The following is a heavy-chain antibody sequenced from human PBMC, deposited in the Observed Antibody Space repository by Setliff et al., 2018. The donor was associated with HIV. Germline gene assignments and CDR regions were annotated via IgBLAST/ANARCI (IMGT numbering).Heavy chain of an antibody. Sequence: PSETLSLTCTVSGGSIGSFSWHWIRQPPGKGLEWIGHIYDTGVTNYNPSLVRRLTIALDMSKKQFPLKLSSLTAADTVFYYCERDEYGEVVVGPEADIISHYYYMDVWGKGTTVTVSS. D-gene: IGHD2-21*01. J-gene: IGHJ6*03. CDR1: GGSIGSFS. V-gene: IGHV4-4*08. CDR3: ERDEYGEVVVGPEADIISHYYYMDV. CDR2: IYDTGVT.